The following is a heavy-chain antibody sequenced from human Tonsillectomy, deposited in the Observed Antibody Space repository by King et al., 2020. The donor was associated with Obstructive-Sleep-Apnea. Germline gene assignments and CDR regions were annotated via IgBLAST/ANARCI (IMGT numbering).Heavy chain of an antibody. D-gene: IGHD6-13*01. CDR1: GFTFSRYD. J-gene: IGHJ2*01. V-gene: IGHV3-13*01. CDR3: ARDRGTAGAFMRNWYFDL. Sequence: VQLVESGGGLVQPGGSLRLSCEASGFTFSRYDMHWVRQATGKGLEWVSSIGTTADAFYPDSVKGRFTISRENAKNSLYLQMNSLRAEDTAVYYCARDRGTAGAFMRNWYFDLWGRGTLVTVSS. CDR2: IGTTADA.